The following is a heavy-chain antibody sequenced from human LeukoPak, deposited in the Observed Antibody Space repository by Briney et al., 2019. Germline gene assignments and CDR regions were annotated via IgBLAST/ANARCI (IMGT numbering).Heavy chain of an antibody. CDR2: ISSSSSTI. V-gene: IGHV3-48*02. CDR1: GFIVSNNY. D-gene: IGHD3-22*01. Sequence: GGSLRLSCAASGFIVSNNYMNWVRQAPGKGLEWVSYISSSSSTIYYADSVKGRFTISRDNAKNSLYLQMNSLRDEDTAVYYCARVGYYDSSGYPPWGQGTLVTVSS. J-gene: IGHJ5*02. CDR3: ARVGYYDSSGYPP.